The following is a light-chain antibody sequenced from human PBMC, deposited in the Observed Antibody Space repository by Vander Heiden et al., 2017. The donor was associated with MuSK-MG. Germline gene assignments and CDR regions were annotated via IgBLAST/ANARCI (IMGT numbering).Light chain of an antibody. Sequence: ESVLTQSLATRALPPGERATLSCRAIQRVSSYLAWYQQKPGQAPRLLLDSASNWATGIPARCSGSGSVTDFTLTISSLEAEDVAVYYFQQRSNGPPTFGHGTKVEIK. CDR2: SAS. J-gene: IGKJ1*01. CDR3: QQRSNGPPT. CDR1: QRVSSY. V-gene: IGKV3-11*01.